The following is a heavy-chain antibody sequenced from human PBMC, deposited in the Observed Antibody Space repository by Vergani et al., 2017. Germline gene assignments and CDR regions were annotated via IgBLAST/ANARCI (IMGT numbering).Heavy chain of an antibody. Sequence: QVQLQESGPGLVKPSETLSLTCTVSGGSVSSGSYYWTWLRQPPGKGLEWIGYIYYSGSTNYNPSLKSGVTISVDTSKNQFSLKLSSVTAADTAVYDCARDGEDGYNFDYWDQGTLVTFSS. CDR1: GGSVSSGSYY. J-gene: IGHJ4*02. D-gene: IGHD5-24*01. V-gene: IGHV4-61*01. CDR2: IYYSGST. CDR3: ARDGEDGYNFDY.